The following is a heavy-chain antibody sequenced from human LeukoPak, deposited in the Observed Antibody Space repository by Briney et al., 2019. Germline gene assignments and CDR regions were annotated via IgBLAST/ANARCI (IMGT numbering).Heavy chain of an antibody. J-gene: IGHJ4*02. D-gene: IGHD3-22*01. CDR2: INSDGSST. Sequence: GGSLRLSCAASGFTFSTYWMHWVRQAPGKGLVWVSRINSDGSSTSYADSVKGRFTTSRDNSKNTLYLQMNSLRAEDTAVYYCAKGDYYDLDYWGQGTLVTVSS. V-gene: IGHV3-74*01. CDR1: GFTFSTYW. CDR3: AKGDYYDLDY.